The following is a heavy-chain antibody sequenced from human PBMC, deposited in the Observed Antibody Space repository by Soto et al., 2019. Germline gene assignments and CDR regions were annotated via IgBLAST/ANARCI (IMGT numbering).Heavy chain of an antibody. V-gene: IGHV3-23*01. D-gene: IGHD3-22*01. J-gene: IGHJ4*02. CDR1: GFTFSSYA. CDR2: ISGSGGST. CDR3: AKLPLHDYYDSSGSDGH. Sequence: GGSLRLSCAASGFTFSSYAMSWVRQAPGKGLEWVSAISGSGGSTYYADSVKGRFTISRDNSKTTLYLQMNTLSAEDTAVYYCAKLPLHDYYDSSGSDGHSGQGPLVTVPS.